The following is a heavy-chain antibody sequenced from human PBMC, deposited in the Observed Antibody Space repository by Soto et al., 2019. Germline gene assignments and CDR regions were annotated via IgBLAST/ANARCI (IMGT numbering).Heavy chain of an antibody. CDR2: ISGYNGNT. CDR3: AAPGGHYFGLDV. CDR1: DHTFTYYG. D-gene: IGHD2-8*02. Sequence: QVQLLQSGGEVKKPGASVKVSCNSSDHTFTYYGINWVRRAPGQGLEWMGWISGYNGNTKYAQKFKDRVTMSADTSTRTVYMEVRTLPSDATAVYFCAAPGGHYFGLDVWGQGTTVTVSS. V-gene: IGHV1-18*01. J-gene: IGHJ6*02.